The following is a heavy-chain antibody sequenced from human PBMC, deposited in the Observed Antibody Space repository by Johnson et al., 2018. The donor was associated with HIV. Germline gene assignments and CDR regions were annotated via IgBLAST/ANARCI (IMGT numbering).Heavy chain of an antibody. CDR3: ANLYSSSSDAFDI. D-gene: IGHD6-6*01. CDR2: ISWNSGSI. CDR1: GFTFDNFA. V-gene: IGHV3-9*01. Sequence: VHLVESGGGLVQPGRSLRLSRAASGFTFDNFAMSWVRQAPGNGLEWVSGISWNSGSIGYADSVKGRFTISRDNAKNSLYLQMNSLRAEDTALYYCANLYSSSSDAFDIWGQGTMVTVSS. J-gene: IGHJ3*02.